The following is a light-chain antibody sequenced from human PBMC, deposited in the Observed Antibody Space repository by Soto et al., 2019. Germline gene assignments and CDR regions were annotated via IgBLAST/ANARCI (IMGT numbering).Light chain of an antibody. CDR2: AAS. V-gene: IGKV3D-20*02. Sequence: EIVLTQSPGTLSVSAGERATLSCRARQRVSSSYLVWHQQQPGQAPRILIYAASRRDTGIPDRVSGSGSGTDFTLTISRLQPEDVAAYYCQQRSEWPIAFGQGTRLEIK. CDR1: QRVSSSY. CDR3: QQRSEWPIA. J-gene: IGKJ5*01.